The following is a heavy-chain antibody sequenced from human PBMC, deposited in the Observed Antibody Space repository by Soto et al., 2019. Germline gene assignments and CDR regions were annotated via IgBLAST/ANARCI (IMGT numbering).Heavy chain of an antibody. Sequence: QVQLVESGGGVVQPGRSLRLSCAASGFTFSSYGMHWVRQAPGKGLEWVAVISYAGSNKYYADSVKGRFTISRDNSKNTLYLQMNSLKAEDTAVYYCAKASSPFYDFWRGYSPFDYWGQGALVTVSS. CDR3: AKASSPFYDFWRGYSPFDY. J-gene: IGHJ4*02. V-gene: IGHV3-30*18. D-gene: IGHD3-3*01. CDR2: ISYAGSNK. CDR1: GFTFSSYG.